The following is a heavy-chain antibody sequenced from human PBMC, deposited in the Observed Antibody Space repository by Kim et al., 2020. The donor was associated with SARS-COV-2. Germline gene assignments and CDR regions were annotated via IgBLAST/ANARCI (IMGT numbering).Heavy chain of an antibody. D-gene: IGHD5-18*01. CDR2: ISSSNTYT. CDR3: ARTARVPFDYDHLSHTYKREPDKYCFDY. CDR1: GFTFSNYY. Sequence: GGSLRLSCAASGFTFSNYYMNWIRQAPGKGLEWIAFISSSNTYTNYADSVKGRFTISRDNGKNSLYLQMNSLRAEDAAVYYCARTARVPFDYDHLSHTYKREPDKYCFDYWGHGTLVTVSS. V-gene: IGHV3-11*03. J-gene: IGHJ4*01.